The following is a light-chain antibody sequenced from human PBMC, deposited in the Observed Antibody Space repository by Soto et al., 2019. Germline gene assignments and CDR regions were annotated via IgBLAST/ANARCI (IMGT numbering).Light chain of an antibody. CDR1: QGIRNF. V-gene: IGKV1-27*01. Sequence: DIQMTQSPSSLSASVGDRVTINCRASQGIRNFLAWYQQKPGKVPKLLISAASTLESGVPSRFSGSGSGTDFTLTITSLQPEDVATYYCQQYSSVITFGQGTRLEIK. CDR2: AAS. J-gene: IGKJ5*01. CDR3: QQYSSVIT.